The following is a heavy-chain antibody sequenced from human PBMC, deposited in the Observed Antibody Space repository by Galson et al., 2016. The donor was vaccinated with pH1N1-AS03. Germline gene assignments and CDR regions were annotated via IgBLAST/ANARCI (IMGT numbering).Heavy chain of an antibody. CDR3: ERAGGY. CDR2: ISSDGGST. V-gene: IGHV3-64*02. Sequence: SLRLSCAASGFIFSNHGMHWARQAPGKGPEFVARISSDGGSTYYADSVKARFTISRDNSKNTLYLQMDSLRVEDTAVYYCERAGGYWGQGTLVNVSS. J-gene: IGHJ4*02. CDR1: GFIFSNHG.